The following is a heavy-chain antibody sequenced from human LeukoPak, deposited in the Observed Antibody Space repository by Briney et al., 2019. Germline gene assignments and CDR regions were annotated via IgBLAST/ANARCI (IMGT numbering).Heavy chain of an antibody. Sequence: GASVKVSCKASGYSFTDYYMHWVRQAPGQGLEWMGWINPKSGDTNYAQRFQGRVIMTRDTSISTAYMDLSRLRYDDTAIYYCARRPLATAVAGPHNWFDPWGQGTLVTVSS. CDR1: GYSFTDYY. J-gene: IGHJ5*02. CDR2: INPKSGDT. V-gene: IGHV1-2*02. D-gene: IGHD6-19*01. CDR3: ARRPLATAVAGPHNWFDP.